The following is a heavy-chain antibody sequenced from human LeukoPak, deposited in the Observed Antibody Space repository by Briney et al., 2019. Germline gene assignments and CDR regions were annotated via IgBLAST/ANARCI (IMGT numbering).Heavy chain of an antibody. CDR2: ISGSGGST. J-gene: IGHJ3*02. Sequence: GGSLRLSCAASGFTFSSYAMSWVRQAPGKGLEWVSAISGSGGSTYYADSVKGRFTISRDNAKNSLYLQMNSLRAEDTAVYYCARDPDTSFDIWGQGTMVTVSS. CDR1: GFTFSSYA. D-gene: IGHD2-2*02. CDR3: ARDPDTSFDI. V-gene: IGHV3-23*01.